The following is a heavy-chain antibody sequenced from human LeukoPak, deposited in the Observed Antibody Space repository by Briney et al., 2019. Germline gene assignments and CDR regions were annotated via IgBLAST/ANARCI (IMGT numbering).Heavy chain of an antibody. J-gene: IGHJ4*02. V-gene: IGHV3-11*05. D-gene: IGHD1-26*01. CDR3: AREHTSGTYYIDY. CDR2: ISERGSYT. Sequence: GGSLRLSCVVSGLSYSDSYMSWIRQAPGKGLEWISYISERGSYTNYADSVKGRFTISRDNGKNSLYLQMNSLRAEDTAVYYCAREHTSGTYYIDYWGQGTLVTVSS. CDR1: GLSYSDSY.